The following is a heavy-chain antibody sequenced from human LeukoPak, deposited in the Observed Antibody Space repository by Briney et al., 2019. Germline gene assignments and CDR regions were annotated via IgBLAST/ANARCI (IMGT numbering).Heavy chain of an antibody. J-gene: IGHJ5*02. D-gene: IGHD3-10*01. CDR1: GYSISSGYY. Sequence: SETLSLTCTVSGYSISSGYYWGWIRQPPGKGLEWIGSIYHSGSTNYNPSLKSRVTISVDTSKNQFSLKLSSVTAADTAVYYCARHRRRAYYGSGSYWDWFDPWGQGTLVTVSS. CDR3: ARHRRRAYYGSGSYWDWFDP. CDR2: IYHSGST. V-gene: IGHV4-38-2*02.